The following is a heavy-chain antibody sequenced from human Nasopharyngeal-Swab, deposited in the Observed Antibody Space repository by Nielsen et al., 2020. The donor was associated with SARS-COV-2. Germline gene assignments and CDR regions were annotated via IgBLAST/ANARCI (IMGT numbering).Heavy chain of an antibody. Sequence: SVKVSCKASGGTFSSYAISWVRQAPGQGLEWMGRIIPILGIAKYAQKFQGRVTITADKSTSTAYMELSSLRSEDTAVYYCAREYCSGGSCYGNYGMDVWGQGTTVTVSS. J-gene: IGHJ6*02. CDR2: IIPILGIA. CDR1: GGTFSSYA. D-gene: IGHD2-15*01. CDR3: AREYCSGGSCYGNYGMDV. V-gene: IGHV1-69*04.